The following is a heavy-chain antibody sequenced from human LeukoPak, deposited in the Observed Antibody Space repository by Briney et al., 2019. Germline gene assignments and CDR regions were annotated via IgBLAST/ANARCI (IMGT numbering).Heavy chain of an antibody. CDR3: ARRSCSGGSCYPDY. V-gene: IGHV3-21*01. J-gene: IGHJ4*02. CDR2: ITSSSSYI. D-gene: IGHD2-15*01. Sequence: GRSLRLSCAASGFTFSSYGMHWVRQAPGKGLEWVSSITSSSSYIYYTDSVKGRFTISRDNAKNSLYLLMNSLRVEDTAVYYCARRSCSGGSCYPDYWGQGTLVTVSS. CDR1: GFTFSSYG.